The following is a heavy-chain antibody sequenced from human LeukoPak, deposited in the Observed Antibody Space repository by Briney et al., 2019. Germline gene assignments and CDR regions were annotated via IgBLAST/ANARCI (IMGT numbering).Heavy chain of an antibody. CDR3: ARGDSSSWYNPALYYFDY. Sequence: ASLKVSCKAAGGTFSSYAISWVRQAPGQGLEWMGGIIPIFGTANYAQKFQGRVTITADESTSTAYMELSSLRSEDTAVYYCARGDSSSWYNPALYYFDYWGQGTLVTVSS. CDR2: IIPIFGTA. CDR1: GGTFSSYA. V-gene: IGHV1-69*13. D-gene: IGHD6-13*01. J-gene: IGHJ4*02.